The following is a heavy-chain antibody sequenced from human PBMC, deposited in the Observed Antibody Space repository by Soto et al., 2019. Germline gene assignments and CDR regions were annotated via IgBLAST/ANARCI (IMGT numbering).Heavy chain of an antibody. J-gene: IGHJ4*02. CDR3: AREGTYYYGSSGYYYEK. CDR2: IDPSNGDT. CDR1: GYTFTGYY. Sequence: SVKVSCKASGYTFTGYYIHWMRQAPGQGLEWMGWIDPSNGDTNYAQKFQDGVTLTRDTSISTAYMELSRLRSDDTAVYYCAREGTYYYGSSGYYYEKWGQGTLVTVSS. D-gene: IGHD3-22*01. V-gene: IGHV1-2*02.